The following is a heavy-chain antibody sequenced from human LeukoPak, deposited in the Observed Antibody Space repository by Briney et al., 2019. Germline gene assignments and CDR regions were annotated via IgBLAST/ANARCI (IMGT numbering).Heavy chain of an antibody. D-gene: IGHD3-3*01. CDR3: ARVGGNYDFWSGYYTGEYYCDY. J-gene: IGHJ4*02. CDR1: GFTFSSYW. Sequence: GGSLRLSCAASGFTFSSYWMNWVRQAPGKGLEWVANIRQDGSEKDYLDSVKGRLSISRDNAKNSLYLQMNNLRAEDTAVYYCARVGGNYDFWSGYYTGEYYCDYWGQGTLVTVSS. V-gene: IGHV3-7*01. CDR2: IRQDGSEK.